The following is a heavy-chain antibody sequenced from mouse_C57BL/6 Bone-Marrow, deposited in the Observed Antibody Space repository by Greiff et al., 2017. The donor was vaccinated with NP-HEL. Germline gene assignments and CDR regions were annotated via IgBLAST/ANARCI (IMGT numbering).Heavy chain of an antibody. CDR1: GYTFTTYP. CDR2: FHPYNDDT. CDR3: ARRRNFDYAMDY. Sequence: QVQLKESGAELVKPGASVKMSCKASGYTFTTYPIEWMKQSHGKCLEWIGNFHPYNDDTKYNEKFKGKATLTVEKSSSTVYLDLSRLTSDDSAVYDCARRRNFDYAMDYGGQGTSVTVSS. J-gene: IGHJ4*01. V-gene: IGHV1-47*01.